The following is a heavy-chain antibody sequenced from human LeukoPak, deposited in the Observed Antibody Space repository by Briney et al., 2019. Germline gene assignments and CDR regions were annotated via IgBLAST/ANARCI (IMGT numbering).Heavy chain of an antibody. V-gene: IGHV3-23*01. D-gene: IGHD1-1*01. CDR2: ISGSGGST. Sequence: PGGSLRLSCAASGFTFSSYAMSWVRQAPGKGLEWVSAISGSGGSTYYADSVKGRFTISRDNSKNTLYLQMNSLRAEDTAVYYCAKVSRVQLDSPIDYWGQGTLVAVSS. CDR1: GFTFSSYA. J-gene: IGHJ4*02. CDR3: AKVSRVQLDSPIDY.